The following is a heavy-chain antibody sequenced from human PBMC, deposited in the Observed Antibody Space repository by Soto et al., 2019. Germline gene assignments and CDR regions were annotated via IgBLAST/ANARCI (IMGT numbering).Heavy chain of an antibody. J-gene: IGHJ4*02. V-gene: IGHV1-69*13. D-gene: IGHD2-2*01. CDR1: GGTFSSYA. CDR2: IIPIFGTA. CDR3: ARDNQRPIVVVPDALDY. Sequence: ASVKVSCKASGGTFSSYAISWVRQAPGQGLEWMGGIIPIFGTANYAQKFQGRVTITADESTSTAYMELSSLRSEDTAVYYCARDNQRPIVVVPDALDYWGQGTLVTVSS.